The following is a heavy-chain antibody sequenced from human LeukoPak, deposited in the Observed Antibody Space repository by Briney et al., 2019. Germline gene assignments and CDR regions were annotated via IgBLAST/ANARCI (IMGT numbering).Heavy chain of an antibody. D-gene: IGHD1-1*01. V-gene: IGHV4-4*02. CDR3: AREVRAGTTTGMDV. CDR1: GGSISSSNW. Sequence: SETLSLTCAVSGGSISSSNWWSWVRQPPGKGPEWIGEIYHSGSTNYNPSLKSRVTISVDKSKNQFSLKLSSVTAADTAVYYCAREVRAGTTTGMDVWGKGTTVTVSS. J-gene: IGHJ6*04. CDR2: IYHSGST.